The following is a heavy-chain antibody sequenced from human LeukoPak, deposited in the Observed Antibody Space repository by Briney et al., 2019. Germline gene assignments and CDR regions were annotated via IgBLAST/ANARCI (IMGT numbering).Heavy chain of an antibody. Sequence: GGSLRLSCAASGFIFTDYWMYWVRQAPGRGLAWVANIKEDGSEKNYVDSVKGRFTISRDNAKNSLYLQMNSLRAEDTAVYYCARDPYAFDIWGQGTMVTVSS. V-gene: IGHV3-7*01. J-gene: IGHJ3*02. CDR3: ARDPYAFDI. CDR1: GFIFTDYW. CDR2: IKEDGSEK.